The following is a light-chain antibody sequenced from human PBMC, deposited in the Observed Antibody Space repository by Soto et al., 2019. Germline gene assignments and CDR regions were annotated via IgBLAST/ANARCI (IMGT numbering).Light chain of an antibody. Sequence: DIQMTQSPSTLSASVGDRVTITCRASQTITSWLAWYQQKPGKAPKLLIYDASSLPSGVPSRFSGSGSGTEFTLTISSLQPYDFATYYCQQYNSYPYTFGQGTKLEIK. CDR2: DAS. CDR3: QQYNSYPYT. J-gene: IGKJ2*01. V-gene: IGKV1-5*01. CDR1: QTITSW.